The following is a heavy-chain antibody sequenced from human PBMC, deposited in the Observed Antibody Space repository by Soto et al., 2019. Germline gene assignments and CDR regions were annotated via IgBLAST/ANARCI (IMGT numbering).Heavy chain of an antibody. J-gene: IGHJ4*02. CDR3: ARTGVVVAATREFDY. D-gene: IGHD2-15*01. CDR2: IYYSGST. V-gene: IGHV4-39*01. CDR1: GGSISSSSYY. Sequence: SETLSLTCTVSGGSISSSSYYWGWIRQPPGKGLEWIGSIYYSGSTYYNPSLKSRVTISVDTSKNQFSLKLSSVTAADTAVYYCARTGVVVAATREFDYWGQGTLVTVSS.